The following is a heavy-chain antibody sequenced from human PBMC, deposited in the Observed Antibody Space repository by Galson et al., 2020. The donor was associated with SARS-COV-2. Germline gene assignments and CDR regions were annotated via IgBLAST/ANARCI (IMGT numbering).Heavy chain of an antibody. D-gene: IGHD3-22*01. CDR3: ASHHHYDRSGFYFVGGGFDY. CDR2: INPRGGST. Sequence: ASVKVSCRASGYTFTTYYIHWVRQTPGQGLEWMGMINPRGGSTTYAQKFQGRVTMTGDTSTSTVYMELISLTSEDTAVYYCASHHHYDRSGFYFVGGGFDYWGQGTLVTVSS. J-gene: IGHJ4*02. CDR1: GYTFTTYY. V-gene: IGHV1-46*01.